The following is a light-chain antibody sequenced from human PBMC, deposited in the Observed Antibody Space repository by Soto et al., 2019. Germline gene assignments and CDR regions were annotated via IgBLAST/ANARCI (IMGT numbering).Light chain of an antibody. CDR1: SGDLRNSNF. V-gene: IGLV2-8*01. Sequence: QSVLTQPPSASGSPGQSVTISCTGTSGDLRNSNFISWYQQYPGKAPKLMIYEVTKRPSGVPDRFSGSKSVNVASLTVSGLQAEDEAEYYCSSYADFNNVLFGGGTQLTVL. J-gene: IGLJ3*02. CDR2: EVT. CDR3: SSYADFNNVL.